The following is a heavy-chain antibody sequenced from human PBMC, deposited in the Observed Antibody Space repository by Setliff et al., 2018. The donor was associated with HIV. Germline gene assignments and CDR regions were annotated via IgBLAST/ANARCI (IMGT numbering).Heavy chain of an antibody. CDR2: INPNNGGT. CDR1: GYTFTGYY. J-gene: IGHJ4*02. D-gene: IGHD2-15*01. Sequence: ASVKVSCKASGYTFTGYYMHWVRQAPGQGLEWMGWINPNNGGTNYAEKFQGRVTMTTATSSDTAYLYLSSLRSEDTAVYYCVTGEGLRFWGQGTLVTVSS. CDR3: VTGEGLRF. V-gene: IGHV1-2*02.